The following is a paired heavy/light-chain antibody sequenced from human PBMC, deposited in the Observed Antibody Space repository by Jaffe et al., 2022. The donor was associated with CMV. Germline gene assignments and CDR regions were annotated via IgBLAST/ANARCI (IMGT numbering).Light chain of an antibody. Sequence: DIQLTQSPSFLSAPVGDSVTLTCRASQGVGTYLAWYQQKPGKAPKLLIYAASTLQSGVPSRFSGSGSGAEFTLTISSLQPEDFATYYCQQVNSYPFTFGPGTKVDIK. J-gene: IGKJ3*01. V-gene: IGKV1-9*01. CDR3: QQVNSYPFT. CDR1: QGVGTY. CDR2: AAS.
Heavy chain of an antibody. CDR3: ARGPRPRYSSGLYRNNQYYYGMDV. V-gene: IGHV4-59*12. Sequence: QVQLQESGPGLVKPSETLSLTCIVSGGSMRSYYWSWIRQSPGRGLEWIGYVYYGGSTNYNPSLKGRVSISLDTPNNQFSLKLSSVTAADTAVYYCARGPRPRYSSGLYRNNQYYYGMDVWGQGTTVTVSS. CDR2: VYYGGST. J-gene: IGHJ6*02. CDR1: GGSMRSYY. D-gene: IGHD6-19*01.